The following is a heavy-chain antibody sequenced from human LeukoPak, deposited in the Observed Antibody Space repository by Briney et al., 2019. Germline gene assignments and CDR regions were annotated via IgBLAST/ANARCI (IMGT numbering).Heavy chain of an antibody. CDR3: ARDAFYYHNSGYSRRYYGLDV. V-gene: IGHV4-4*02. J-gene: IGHJ6*02. Sequence: PSGTLSLTCGVSGGSISNTNWWTWVRQPPGKGLEWIGEVNLQGSTNYNPSLKSRVAISVDKSENHISLKLTSVTAADTAVYYCARDAFYYHNSGYSRRYYGLDVWGQGTTVTVSS. CDR2: VNLQGST. D-gene: IGHD3-22*01. CDR1: GGSISNTNW.